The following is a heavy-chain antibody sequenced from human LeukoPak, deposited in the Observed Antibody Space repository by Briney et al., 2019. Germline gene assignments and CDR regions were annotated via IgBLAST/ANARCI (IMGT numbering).Heavy chain of an antibody. J-gene: IGHJ4*02. Sequence: GGSLRLSCAAFGFTFDVYAMDWVRQAPGKGLEWVSGISWNSGSIGYADSVKGRFTISRDNAKNSLYLQMNSLRAEDMALYYCAKVHIGKINWGYFDYWGQGTLVTVSS. CDR1: GFTFDVYA. V-gene: IGHV3-9*03. CDR3: AKVHIGKINWGYFDY. D-gene: IGHD7-27*01. CDR2: ISWNSGSI.